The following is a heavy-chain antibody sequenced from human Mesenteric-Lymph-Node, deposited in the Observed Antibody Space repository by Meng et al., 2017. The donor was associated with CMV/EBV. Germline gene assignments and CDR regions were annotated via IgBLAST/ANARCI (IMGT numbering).Heavy chain of an antibody. Sequence: SVKVSCKASGGTFSNYAIDWVRQAPGQGLEWMGGIIPLIDIPDYAQKFKGRVTFSTDESSTSAYMEVNSLTSADTAVYYCARRGGGNYVFDSWGQGTLVTVSS. D-gene: IGHD1-26*01. J-gene: IGHJ4*02. CDR3: ARRGGGNYVFDS. CDR2: IIPLIDIP. V-gene: IGHV1-69*05. CDR1: GGTFSNYA.